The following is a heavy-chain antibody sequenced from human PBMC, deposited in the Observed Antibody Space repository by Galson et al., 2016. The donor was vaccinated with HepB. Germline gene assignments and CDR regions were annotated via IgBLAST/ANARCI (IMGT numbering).Heavy chain of an antibody. CDR3: GRGDCSSSTCYVIWFDP. Sequence: SLRLSCAASGFTSSNYWMSWVRQAPGKGLEWVANIKNDGSQKYYVDSVKGRFTISRDNGKNSLYLQMGSLRAEDTAVYYCGRGDCSSSTCYVIWFDPWGQGTLVTVSS. V-gene: IGHV3-7*01. J-gene: IGHJ5*02. CDR1: GFTSSNYW. CDR2: IKNDGSQK. D-gene: IGHD2-2*01.